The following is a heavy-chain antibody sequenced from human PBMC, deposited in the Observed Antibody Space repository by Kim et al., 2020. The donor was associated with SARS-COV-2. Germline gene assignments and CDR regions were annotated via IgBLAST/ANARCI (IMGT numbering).Heavy chain of an antibody. D-gene: IGHD1-20*01. V-gene: IGHV4-4*09. J-gene: IGHJ4*02. CDR3: ARYNILTYYFDY. Sequence: NYNPSLKSRVTISGDTSKNQFSLKLSSVTAADTAVYYCARYNILTYYFDYWGQGTLVTVSS.